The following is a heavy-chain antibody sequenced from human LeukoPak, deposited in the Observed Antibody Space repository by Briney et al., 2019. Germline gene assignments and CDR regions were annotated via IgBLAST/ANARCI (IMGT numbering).Heavy chain of an antibody. J-gene: IGHJ6*03. V-gene: IGHV3-23*01. Sequence: GGSLRLSCAASGFTFSSYAMSWVRQAPGKGLEWVSAISGSGGSTYYADSVKGRFTISRDNSKNTLYLQMNSLRAEDTAVYYCAKSRITIFGVVPHMDVWGKGTTVTVSS. D-gene: IGHD3-3*01. CDR1: GFTFSSYA. CDR3: AKSRITIFGVVPHMDV. CDR2: ISGSGGST.